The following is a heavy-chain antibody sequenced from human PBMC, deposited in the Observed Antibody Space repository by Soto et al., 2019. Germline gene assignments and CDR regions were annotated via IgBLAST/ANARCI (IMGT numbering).Heavy chain of an antibody. J-gene: IGHJ6*02. CDR1: GGSISSGGYS. V-gene: IGHV4-30-2*01. CDR3: TNSGSYYGMDV. D-gene: IGHD3-10*01. CDR2: IYHSGST. Sequence: PSETLSISCAVSGGSISSGGYSGSWIRQPPGKGLEWIGYIYHSGSTYYNPSLKSRVTISVDRSKNQFSLKLSSVTAADTAVYYCTNSGSYYGMDVWGQGTTVTVSS.